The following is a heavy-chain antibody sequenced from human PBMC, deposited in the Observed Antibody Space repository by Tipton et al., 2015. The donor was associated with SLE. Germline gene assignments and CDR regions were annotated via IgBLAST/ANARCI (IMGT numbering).Heavy chain of an antibody. CDR3: ARDYDFWSGYLPGY. CDR2: IKQDGSEK. V-gene: IGHV3-7*03. D-gene: IGHD3-3*01. CDR1: GFTFSSYW. Sequence: SLRLSCAASGFTFSSYWMSWVRQAPGKGLEWVANIKQDGSEKYYVDSVKGRFTISRDNAKNSLYLQMNSLRAEDTAVYYCARDYDFWSGYLPGYWGQGTLVTVSS. J-gene: IGHJ4*02.